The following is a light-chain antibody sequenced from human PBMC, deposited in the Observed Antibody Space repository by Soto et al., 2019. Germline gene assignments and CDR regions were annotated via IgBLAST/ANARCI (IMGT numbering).Light chain of an antibody. V-gene: IGLV4-60*03. CDR2: LEGSGNY. J-gene: IGLJ3*02. CDR3: ETWDSNIRL. CDR1: SGHSSYI. Sequence: QPVLTQSSSASASLGSSVKLTCTLSSGHSSYIIAWHQQQPGKAPRYLMKLEGSGNYNKGSGVPDRFSGSSSGADRYLTISNLQSEDEADYYCETWDSNIRLFGGGTKVTAL.